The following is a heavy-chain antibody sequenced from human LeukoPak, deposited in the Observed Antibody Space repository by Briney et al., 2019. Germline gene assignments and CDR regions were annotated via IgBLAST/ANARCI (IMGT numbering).Heavy chain of an antibody. Sequence: SETLSLTCTVSGGSISTYYWSWIRQPPGKGLEWIGYIYYSGSTNYNPSLKSRVTISVDTSKSQFSLNLTSVTAADTAVYYCARDTTGDHYYYYYMDVWGKGTTVTVSS. V-gene: IGHV4-59*01. CDR1: GGSISTYY. J-gene: IGHJ6*03. D-gene: IGHD7-27*01. CDR2: IYYSGST. CDR3: ARDTTGDHYYYYYMDV.